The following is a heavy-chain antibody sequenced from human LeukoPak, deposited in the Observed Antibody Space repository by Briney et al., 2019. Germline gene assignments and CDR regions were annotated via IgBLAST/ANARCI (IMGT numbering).Heavy chain of an antibody. V-gene: IGHV1-69*06. D-gene: IGHD4-23*01. J-gene: IGHJ2*01. Sequence: SVTVSCTSSGGTFSSYAISWVRQAPAQGLEWMGGIIPIFGTANYAQKFQGRVTITADKSTSTAYMELSSLRSEDTAVYYCARENAGDYGGNQAGGYFDLWGRGTLVTVSS. CDR1: GGTFSSYA. CDR2: IIPIFGTA. CDR3: ARENAGDYGGNQAGGYFDL.